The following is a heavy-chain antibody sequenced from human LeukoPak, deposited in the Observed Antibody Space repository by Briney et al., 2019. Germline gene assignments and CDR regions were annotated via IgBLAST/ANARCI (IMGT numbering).Heavy chain of an antibody. CDR2: INHSGST. V-gene: IGHV4-34*01. Sequence: SETLSLTCAVYGGSFSGYYWSWIRQPPGKGLEWIGEINHSGSTNYNPSLKSRATISVDTSKNQFSLKLSSVTAADTAVYYCARGRGPLWPHDYWGQGTLVTVSS. CDR1: GGSFSGYY. J-gene: IGHJ4*02. D-gene: IGHD3-10*01. CDR3: ARGRGPLWPHDY.